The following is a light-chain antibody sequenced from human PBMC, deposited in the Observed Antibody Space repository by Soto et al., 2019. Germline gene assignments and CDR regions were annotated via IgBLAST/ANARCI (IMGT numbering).Light chain of an antibody. V-gene: IGLV2-8*01. Sequence: QSALTQPPSASGSPGQSVTISCTGTSSDVGAYNYVSWYQQHPVKAPKVLIFEVSKRPSGVPDRFTGSKSGNTASLTVYGLQAEDEADYYCCSYAGSTTLGVFGGVTKLTVL. CDR2: EVS. CDR3: CSYAGSTTLGV. J-gene: IGLJ3*02. CDR1: SSDVGAYNY.